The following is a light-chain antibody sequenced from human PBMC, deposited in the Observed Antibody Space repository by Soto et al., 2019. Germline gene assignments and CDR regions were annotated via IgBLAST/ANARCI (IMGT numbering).Light chain of an antibody. CDR2: GAS. V-gene: IGKV3-15*01. J-gene: IGKJ2*01. CDR3: QPYNNWPRT. CDR1: QSVSSN. Sequence: EIVMTQSPATLSVSPGERATVSCRASQSVSSNLAWSQQKPGQAPRLLIYGASTRATGIPARFSGSGSGTEFTLTIGSLQAEDFAVYYCQPYNNWPRTFGQGTKLEIK.